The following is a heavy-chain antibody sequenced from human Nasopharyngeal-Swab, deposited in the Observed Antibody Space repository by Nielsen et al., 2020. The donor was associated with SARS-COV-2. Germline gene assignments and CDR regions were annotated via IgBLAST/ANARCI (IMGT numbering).Heavy chain of an antibody. V-gene: IGHV3-21*01. Sequence: GGSLRLSCAASGFTFSSYSMNWVRQAPGKGLEWVSSISSSSSYIYYADSVKGRFTISRDNAKNSLYLQMNSLRAEDTAVYYCASEVGATTYDYWGQGTLVTVSS. D-gene: IGHD1-26*01. CDR1: GFTFSSYS. CDR3: ASEVGATTYDY. J-gene: IGHJ4*02. CDR2: ISSSSSYI.